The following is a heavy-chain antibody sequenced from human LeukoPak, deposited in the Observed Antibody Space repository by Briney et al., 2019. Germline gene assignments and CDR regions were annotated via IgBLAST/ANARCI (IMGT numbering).Heavy chain of an antibody. CDR3: ASARNPAPYYYGSGSYYWASFDI. V-gene: IGHV3-23*01. CDR1: GFTFSSYA. Sequence: GGSLRLSCAASGFTFSSYAMSWVRQAPGKGLEWVSAISDSGGSTYYADSVKGRFTISRDNSKNTLYLQMNSLRAEDTAVYYCASARNPAPYYYGSGSYYWASFDIWGQGTMVTVSS. D-gene: IGHD3-10*01. CDR2: ISDSGGST. J-gene: IGHJ3*02.